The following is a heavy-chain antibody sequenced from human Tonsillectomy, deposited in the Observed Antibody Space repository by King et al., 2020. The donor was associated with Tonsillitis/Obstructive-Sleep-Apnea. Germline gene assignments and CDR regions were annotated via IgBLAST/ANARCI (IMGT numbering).Heavy chain of an antibody. CDR2: IYPGDSYT. V-gene: IGHV5-51*01. D-gene: IGHD2-2*01. J-gene: IGHJ3*02. CDR3: ARRGFFCSSTSCPDAFDI. Sequence: QLVQSGAEVKKPGESLKISCKGSGYSFTSYWIGWVRQMPGKGLEWMGIIYPGDSYTTYSPSFQGQVTISAAKSISTAYLQWSSLKASDTAMYYCARRGFFCSSTSCPDAFDIWGQGTLVTVPS. CDR1: GYSFTSYW.